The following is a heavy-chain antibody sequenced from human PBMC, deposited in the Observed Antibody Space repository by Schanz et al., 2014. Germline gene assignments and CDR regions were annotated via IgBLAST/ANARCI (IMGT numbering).Heavy chain of an antibody. J-gene: IGHJ3*02. Sequence: EVQLVESGGGLVQPGGSLRISCAASGFTVSSDFMAWVRHAPGKGLQWVSFIYGNVKTHYADSVEGRFTISRDNAKNSLYLEMTSLRGEDTAVYYCARENLNWEAFDIWGQGTVVTVSS. CDR3: ARENLNWEAFDI. CDR2: IYGNVKT. CDR1: GFTVSSDF. V-gene: IGHV3-53*01. D-gene: IGHD7-27*01.